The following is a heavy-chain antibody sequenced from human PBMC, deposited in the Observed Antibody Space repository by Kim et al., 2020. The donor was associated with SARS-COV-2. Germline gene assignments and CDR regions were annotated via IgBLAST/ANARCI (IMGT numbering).Heavy chain of an antibody. D-gene: IGHD1-26*01. Sequence: GGSLRLSCAVSGLTFSDYGMHWVRQAPGKGLEWVTVIWFDGSNIVYADSVKGRFTISRDDSMNTLYLQMNSLRVEDTAVYYWGTEKSGRAFDFWGQGTMV. V-gene: IGHV3-33*01. J-gene: IGHJ3*01. CDR2: IWFDGSNI. CDR1: GLTFSDYG. CDR3: GTEKSGRAFDF.